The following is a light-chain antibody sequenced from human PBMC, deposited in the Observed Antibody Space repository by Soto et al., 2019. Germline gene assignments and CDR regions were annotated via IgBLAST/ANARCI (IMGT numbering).Light chain of an antibody. J-gene: IGKJ4*01. CDR2: WAS. Sequence: DIVMTQSPDSLAVSLGERATINCKSSQSILYSYSSKKYLAWYQQKPGQPPKLLIYWASTRESGVPDRFSGSGSGTDFTLTISSLQAEDVAVYYCQQYYTTPLTFGGGTKVEIK. CDR3: QQYYTTPLT. CDR1: QSILYSYSSKKY. V-gene: IGKV4-1*01.